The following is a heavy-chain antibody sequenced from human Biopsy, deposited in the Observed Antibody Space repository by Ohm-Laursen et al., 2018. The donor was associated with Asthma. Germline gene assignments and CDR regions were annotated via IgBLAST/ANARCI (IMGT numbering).Heavy chain of an antibody. CDR3: ARGPEYVRSSGALDY. Sequence: SVKVSCKASGGTFSSNSINWVRQAPGQGLEWMGRIIPIFGPTNYAQKFQGRVTISADDSTSTAYMELSSLSSEDTALYYCARGPEYVRSSGALDYWGQGTLVAVSS. J-gene: IGHJ4*02. CDR1: GGTFSSNS. D-gene: IGHD2-2*01. CDR2: IIPIFGPT. V-gene: IGHV1-69*13.